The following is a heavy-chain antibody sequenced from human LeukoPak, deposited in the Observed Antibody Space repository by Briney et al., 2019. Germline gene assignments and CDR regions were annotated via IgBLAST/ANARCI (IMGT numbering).Heavy chain of an antibody. Sequence: PGGSLRLSCAASGFTSSSYWMSWVRQAPGKGLEWVANIKQDGSEKYYVDSVKGRFTISRDNAKNSLYLQMNSLRAEDTAVYYCARDVATDAFDIWGQGTMVTVSS. J-gene: IGHJ3*02. CDR3: ARDVATDAFDI. CDR1: GFTSSSYW. V-gene: IGHV3-7*01. CDR2: IKQDGSEK. D-gene: IGHD5-12*01.